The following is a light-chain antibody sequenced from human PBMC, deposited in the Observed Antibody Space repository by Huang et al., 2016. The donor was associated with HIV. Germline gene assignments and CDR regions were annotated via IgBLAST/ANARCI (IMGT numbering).Light chain of an antibody. V-gene: IGKV3-11*01. CDR1: QSVNKY. CDR3: QQRRNWPLT. CDR2: DTS. J-gene: IGKJ4*01. Sequence: DIVLTQSPATLSLSPGERATLSCRASQSVNKYLAWYQQKPGQPPRLLIYDTSHRAAGIPARFSGSGSGTDFTLTISSLEPEDFAVYYCQQRRNWPLTFGGGTKVEIK.